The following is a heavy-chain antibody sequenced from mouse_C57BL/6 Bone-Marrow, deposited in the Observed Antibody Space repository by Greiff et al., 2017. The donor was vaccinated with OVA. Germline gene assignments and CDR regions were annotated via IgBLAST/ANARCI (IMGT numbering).Heavy chain of an antibody. D-gene: IGHD1-1*01. Sequence: QVQLQQSGAELVRPGTSVKVSCKASGYAFTNYLIEWVKQRPGQGLEWIGVINPGSGGTNYNEKFKGKATLTADKSSSTAYMQLSSLTSEDSAVYFCARTDYGSRGGYFDVWHRDHGHRLL. V-gene: IGHV1-54*01. CDR1: GYAFTNYL. J-gene: IGHJ1*03. CDR2: INPGSGGT. CDR3: ARTDYGSRGGYFDV.